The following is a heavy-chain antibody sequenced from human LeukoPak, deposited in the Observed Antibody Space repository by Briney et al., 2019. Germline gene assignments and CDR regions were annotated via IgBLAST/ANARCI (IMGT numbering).Heavy chain of an antibody. V-gene: IGHV1-18*01. CDR2: ISAYNGNT. J-gene: IGHJ4*02. Sequence: ASVKVSCKASGYTFTSYGISWVRQAPGQGREWMGWISAYNGNTNYAQKLQGRVTITTDTSTSTAYMEMRSLRSDDTAVYYCARDRIPTVTASWGYGYWGQGTLVTVSS. CDR3: ARDRIPTVTASWGYGY. CDR1: GYTFTSYG. D-gene: IGHD4-11*01.